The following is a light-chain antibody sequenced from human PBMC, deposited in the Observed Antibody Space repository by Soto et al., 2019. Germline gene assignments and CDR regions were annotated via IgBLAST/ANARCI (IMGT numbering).Light chain of an antibody. CDR1: QSVSSSY. Sequence: EIVLTPSPGTLFLSPGERATLSCRASQSVSSSYLAWYQQKPGQAPRLLIYGASSRATGIPDRFSGSGSGTDFTLTISRLEPEDFAVYYCQQYGSSRWTFGQGTKV. J-gene: IGKJ1*01. CDR2: GAS. CDR3: QQYGSSRWT. V-gene: IGKV3-20*01.